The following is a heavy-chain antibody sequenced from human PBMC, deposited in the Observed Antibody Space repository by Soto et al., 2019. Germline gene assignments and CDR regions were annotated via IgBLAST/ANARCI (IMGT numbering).Heavy chain of an antibody. D-gene: IGHD1-7*01. Sequence: GGSLRLSCAASGFTFSSYGMHWVRQAPGKGLEWVAVISYDGSNKYYADSVKGRFTISRDNSKNTLYLQMNSLRAEDTAVYYCAKTPSRWHYRPPAYWGQGTLVTVSS. J-gene: IGHJ4*02. CDR2: ISYDGSNK. CDR1: GFTFSSYG. V-gene: IGHV3-30*18. CDR3: AKTPSRWHYRPPAY.